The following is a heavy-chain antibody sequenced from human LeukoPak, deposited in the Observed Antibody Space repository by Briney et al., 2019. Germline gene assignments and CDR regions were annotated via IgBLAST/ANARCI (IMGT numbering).Heavy chain of an antibody. CDR1: GFTFSSYA. V-gene: IGHV3-30-3*01. CDR3: ARVRYSSSWYLDY. CDR2: ISYDGSNK. J-gene: IGHJ4*02. Sequence: GGSLRLSCAASGFTFSSYAMHWVRQAPGKGLEWVAVISYDGSNKYYADSVKGRFTISRDNSKNTLYLQMNSLRAEDTAVYYCARVRYSSSWYLDYWGQGTLVTVSS. D-gene: IGHD6-13*01.